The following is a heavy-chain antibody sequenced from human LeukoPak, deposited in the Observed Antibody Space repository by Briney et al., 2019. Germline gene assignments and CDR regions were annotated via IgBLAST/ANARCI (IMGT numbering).Heavy chain of an antibody. V-gene: IGHV4-59*08. CDR1: GGSISSYY. CDR3: ARLPRAAGPFDY. CDR2: IYYSGST. J-gene: IGHJ4*02. Sequence: SETLSLTCTVSGGSISSYYWSWIRQPPGKGLEWIGYIYYSGSTNYNPSLKSRVTISVDTSKNQFSLKLSSVTAADTAVYYCARLPRAAGPFDYWGQGTLVTVSS. D-gene: IGHD6-13*01.